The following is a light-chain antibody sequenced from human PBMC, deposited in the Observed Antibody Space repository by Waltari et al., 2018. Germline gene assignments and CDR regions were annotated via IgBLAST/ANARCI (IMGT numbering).Light chain of an antibody. V-gene: IGLV3-21*02. CDR2: DDS. CDR1: SVGSES. Sequence: SHVLTQPPSVSVAPGQTAKLPRVGHSVGSESLHWSQQKSGRAPELVVYDDSARPSGIPERMSGAKSGNTATLTIARVEAGDEADYYCQLWDGITDHWVFGGGTKVTVL. CDR3: QLWDGITDHWV. J-gene: IGLJ3*02.